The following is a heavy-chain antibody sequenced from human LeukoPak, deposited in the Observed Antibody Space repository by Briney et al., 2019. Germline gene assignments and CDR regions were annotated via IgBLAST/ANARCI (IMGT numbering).Heavy chain of an antibody. D-gene: IGHD4-23*01. CDR2: IDPSDSYT. Sequence: GESLKISCKGSGYSFTSYWISWVRQMPGKGLEWMGRIDPSDSYTNYSPSFQGHVTISADKSISTAYPQWSSLKASDTAMYYCARHYGGPEGLFDYWGQGTLSPSPQ. CDR3: ARHYGGPEGLFDY. J-gene: IGHJ4*02. CDR1: GYSFTSYW. V-gene: IGHV5-10-1*01.